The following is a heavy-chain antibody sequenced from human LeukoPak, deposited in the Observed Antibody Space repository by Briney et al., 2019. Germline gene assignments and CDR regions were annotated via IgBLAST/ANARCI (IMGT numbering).Heavy chain of an antibody. CDR2: FDPEDGET. CDR1: GYTLTELS. V-gene: IGHV1-24*01. J-gene: IGHJ5*02. D-gene: IGHD6-13*01. Sequence: ASVKVSCKVSGYTLTELSMHWVRQAPGKGLEWMGGFDPEDGETIYAQKFQGRVTMTEDTSTDTAYMELSSLRSEDTAVYYCATSPYSSSWYFHWFDPWGQGTLVTVPS. CDR3: ATSPYSSSWYFHWFDP.